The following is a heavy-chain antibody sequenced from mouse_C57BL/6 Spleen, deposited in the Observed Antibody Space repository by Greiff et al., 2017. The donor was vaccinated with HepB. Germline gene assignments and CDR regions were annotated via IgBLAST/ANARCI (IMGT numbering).Heavy chain of an antibody. CDR1: GYTFTDYY. D-gene: IGHD1-1*01. CDR2: INPNNGGT. CDR3: ARAYYYGSSSFDY. V-gene: IGHV1-26*01. Sequence: EVQLQQSGPELVKPGASVKISCKASGYTFTDYYMNWVKQSHGKSLEWIGDINPNNGGTSYNQKFKGKATLTVDKSSSTAYMELRSLTSEDSAVYYWARAYYYGSSSFDYWGQGTTLTVSS. J-gene: IGHJ2*01.